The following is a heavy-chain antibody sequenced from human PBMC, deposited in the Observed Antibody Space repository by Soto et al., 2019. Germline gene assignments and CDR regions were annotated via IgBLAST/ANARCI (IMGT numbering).Heavy chain of an antibody. V-gene: IGHV4-34*01. D-gene: IGHD1-7*01. CDR2: INHSGST. Sequence: SETLSLTCAVYGGSFSGYYWSWIRQPPGKGLEWIGEINHSGSTNYNPSLKSRVTISVDTSKNQFSLKLSSVTAADTAVYYCARGGKLELRAFDIWGQGTMVTVSS. J-gene: IGHJ3*02. CDR3: ARGGKLELRAFDI. CDR1: GGSFSGYY.